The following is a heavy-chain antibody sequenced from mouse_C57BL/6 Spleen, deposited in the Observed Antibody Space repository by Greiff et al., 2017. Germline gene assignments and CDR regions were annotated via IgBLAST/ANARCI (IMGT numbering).Heavy chain of an antibody. CDR3: ARAGYYYGSSYYYAMDY. V-gene: IGHV1-80*01. J-gene: IGHJ4*01. CDR2: IYPGDGDT. CDR1: GYAFSSYW. Sequence: VQLQQSGAELVKPGASVKISCKASGYAFSSYWMNWVKQRPGKGLEWIGQIYPGDGDTNYNGKFKGKATLTADKSSSTAYMQLSSLTSEDSAVYFCARAGYYYGSSYYYAMDYWGQGTSVTVSS. D-gene: IGHD1-1*01.